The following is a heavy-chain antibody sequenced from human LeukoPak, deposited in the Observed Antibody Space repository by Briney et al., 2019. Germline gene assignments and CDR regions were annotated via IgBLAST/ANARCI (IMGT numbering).Heavy chain of an antibody. CDR1: SYTFTRYG. CDR2: IIPIFGTA. J-gene: IGHJ6*03. D-gene: IGHD1-1*01. CDR3: ARVPDVQYYYYYMDV. Sequence: ASVKVSCKASSYTFTRYGISWVRQAPGQGLEWMGGIIPIFGTANYAQKFQGRVTITADESTSTAYMELSSLRSEDTAVYYCARVPDVQYYYYYMDVWGKGTTVTISS. V-gene: IGHV1-69*13.